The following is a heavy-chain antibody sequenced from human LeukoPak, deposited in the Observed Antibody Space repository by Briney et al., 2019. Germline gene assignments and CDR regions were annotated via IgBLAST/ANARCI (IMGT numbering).Heavy chain of an antibody. CDR2: LYYSGST. V-gene: IGHV4-59*11. J-gene: IGHJ4*02. D-gene: IGHD1-26*01. CDR3: ASQVGATLGYYFDY. Sequence: SETLSLTCAVYGESFSGHYWNWIRQPPGKGLEWIGYLYYSGSTNYNPSLKSRVTISVDTSRNQFSLKLSSMTAADTAVYYCASQVGATLGYYFDYWGQGTLVTVSS. CDR1: GESFSGHY.